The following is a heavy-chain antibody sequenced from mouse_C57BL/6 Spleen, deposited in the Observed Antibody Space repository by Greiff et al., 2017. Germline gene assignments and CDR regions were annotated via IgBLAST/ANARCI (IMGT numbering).Heavy chain of an antibody. V-gene: IGHV1-82*01. D-gene: IGHD2-10*01. J-gene: IGHJ3*01. Sequence: QVQLQQSGPELVKPGASVKISCKASGYAFSSSWMNWVKQRPGKGLEWIGRIYPGDGDTNYNGKFKGKATLTADKSSSTAYMQLSSLTSEDSAVYFCARTYYGNLATWFAYWGQGTLVTVSA. CDR2: IYPGDGDT. CDR1: GYAFSSSW. CDR3: ARTYYGNLATWFAY.